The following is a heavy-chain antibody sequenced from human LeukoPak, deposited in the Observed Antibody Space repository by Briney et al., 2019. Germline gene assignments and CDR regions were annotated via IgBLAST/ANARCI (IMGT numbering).Heavy chain of an antibody. CDR2: IYYSGRT. J-gene: IGHJ3*02. D-gene: IGHD1-26*01. CDR3: AREELPGAFDI. Sequence: SETLPLTCTVSGGSISSYYWSWIRQPPGKGLEWIGYIYYSGRTNYNPSRKSRVTISVDTSKNQFSLKLSSVTAADTAVYYCAREELPGAFDIWGQGTMVTVSS. V-gene: IGHV4-59*01. CDR1: GGSISSYY.